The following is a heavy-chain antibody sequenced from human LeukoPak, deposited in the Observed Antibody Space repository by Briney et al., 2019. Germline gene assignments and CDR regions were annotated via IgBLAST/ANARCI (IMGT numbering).Heavy chain of an antibody. Sequence: GGSLRLSCAASGFIFSDYYMSWIRQAPGKGLEWVSHISSSGSTIYYADSVKGRFIISRDNAKNSLYLQMNSLRAEDTAVYYCARVNGYDYIDYWGQGTLVTVSS. CDR1: GFIFSDYY. D-gene: IGHD5-12*01. V-gene: IGHV3-11*01. CDR2: ISSSGSTI. J-gene: IGHJ4*02. CDR3: ARVNGYDYIDY.